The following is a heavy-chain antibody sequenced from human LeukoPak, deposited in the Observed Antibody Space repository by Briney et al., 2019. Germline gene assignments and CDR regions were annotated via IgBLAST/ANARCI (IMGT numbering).Heavy chain of an antibody. D-gene: IGHD4-17*01. CDR3: AKDLYGDYGMDV. V-gene: IGHV3-23*01. Sequence: GGSLRLSCAASGFTFSSYAISWVRQAPGKGLEWVSVISGSGDSTYYADSVKGRFTISRDNSKNTLYLQMNSLRAEDTAVYYCAKDLYGDYGMDVWGQGTTVTVSS. J-gene: IGHJ6*02. CDR2: ISGSGDST. CDR1: GFTFSSYA.